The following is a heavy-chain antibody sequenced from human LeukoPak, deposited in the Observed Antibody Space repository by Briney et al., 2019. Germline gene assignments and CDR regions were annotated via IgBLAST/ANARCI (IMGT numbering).Heavy chain of an antibody. D-gene: IGHD3-9*01. CDR1: GFTFTSHG. CDR2: IGGSGTKT. J-gene: IGHJ3*02. Sequence: GGSLRLSCAASGFTFTSHGMSWVRQAAGKGLEWVSAIGGSGTKTFCAESVKGRFTISRDNSKNTLYLQMNSLRAEDTAVYYCAKDPRRYTDAFDIWGQGTMVTVSS. V-gene: IGHV3-23*01. CDR3: AKDPRRYTDAFDI.